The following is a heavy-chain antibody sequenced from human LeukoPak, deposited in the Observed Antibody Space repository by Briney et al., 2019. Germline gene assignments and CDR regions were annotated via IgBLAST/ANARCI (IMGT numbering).Heavy chain of an antibody. CDR1: GGSISSGDYY. J-gene: IGHJ4*02. CDR3: ARDLSPFIDGSGLAGYFDY. D-gene: IGHD3-10*01. CDR2: IYYSGST. V-gene: IGHV4-30-4*08. Sequence: SSETLSLTCTVSGGSISSGDYYWSWIRQPPGKGLEWIGYIYYSGSTYYNPSLKSRVTISVDTSKNQFSLKLSSVTAADTAVYYCARDLSPFIDGSGLAGYFDYWGQGTLVTVSS.